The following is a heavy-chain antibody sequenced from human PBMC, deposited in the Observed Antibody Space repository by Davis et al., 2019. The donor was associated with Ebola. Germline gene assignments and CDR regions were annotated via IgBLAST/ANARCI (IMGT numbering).Heavy chain of an antibody. CDR3: ARDRHEYGDYFRYFDL. CDR2: ISAYNGNT. D-gene: IGHD4-17*01. CDR1: GYTFTSYG. Sequence: ASVKVSCKASGYTFTSYGISWVRQAPGQGLEWMGWISAYNGNTNYAQKLQGRVTMTTDTSTSTAYMELRSLRSDDTAVYYCARDRHEYGDYFRYFDLWGRGTLVTVSS. J-gene: IGHJ2*01. V-gene: IGHV1-18*01.